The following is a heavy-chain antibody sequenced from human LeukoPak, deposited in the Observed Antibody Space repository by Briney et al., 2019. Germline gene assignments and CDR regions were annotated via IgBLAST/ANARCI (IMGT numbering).Heavy chain of an antibody. D-gene: IGHD3-22*01. CDR3: AYYYGSSGYYHTRLFDY. CDR1: GGSISSSSYY. CDR2: IYYSGST. V-gene: IGHV4-39*01. J-gene: IGHJ4*02. Sequence: PAETLSLTCTVSGGSISSSSYYWGWIRQPPGKGLEWIGSIYYSGSTYYNPSLKSRVTISVDTSKNQFSLKLSSVTAADTAVYYCAYYYGSSGYYHTRLFDYWGQGTLVTVSS.